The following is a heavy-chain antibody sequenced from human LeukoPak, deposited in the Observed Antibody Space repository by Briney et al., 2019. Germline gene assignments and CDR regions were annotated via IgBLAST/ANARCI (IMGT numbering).Heavy chain of an antibody. CDR3: ARTFDSSGWSDPFDY. V-gene: IGHV5-51*01. CDR2: IYPGGSDT. Sequence: GESLKISCKGSGYSFTSYWIGWVRQMPGKGLEWMRIIYPGGSDTRYSPSFQGQVTISADKSISTAYLQWSSLKASDTAMYYCARTFDSSGWSDPFDYWGQGTLVTVSS. CDR1: GYSFTSYW. D-gene: IGHD6-19*01. J-gene: IGHJ4*02.